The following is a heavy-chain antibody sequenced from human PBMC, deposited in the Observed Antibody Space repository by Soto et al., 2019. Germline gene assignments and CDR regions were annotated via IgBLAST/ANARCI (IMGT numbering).Heavy chain of an antibody. J-gene: IGHJ6*02. CDR2: IYYSGST. CDR1: GGSISSSSYY. Sequence: SETLSLTCTVSGGSISSSSYYWGWIRQPPGKGLEWIGSIYYSGSTYYNPSLKGRVTISVDTSKNQFSLKLSSVTAADTAVYYCARHASSYYDFWSGYYIREYYGMDVWGQGTTVTVSS. V-gene: IGHV4-39*01. D-gene: IGHD3-3*01. CDR3: ARHASSYYDFWSGYYIREYYGMDV.